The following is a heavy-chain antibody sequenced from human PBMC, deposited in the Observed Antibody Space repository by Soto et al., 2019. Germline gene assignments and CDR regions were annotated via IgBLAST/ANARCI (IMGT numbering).Heavy chain of an antibody. CDR2: IWYDGSNK. V-gene: IGHV3-33*01. CDR3: AREIGGAGSGNFQH. D-gene: IGHD3-10*01. Sequence: QVPLVESGGGVVQPGRSLRLSCAASGFTFSSYGMHWVRQAPGKGLEWVAVIWYDGSNKYYADSVKGRFTISRDNSKNTLYLQMNSLRAEDTAVYYCAREIGGAGSGNFQHWGQGTLVTVSS. J-gene: IGHJ1*01. CDR1: GFTFSSYG.